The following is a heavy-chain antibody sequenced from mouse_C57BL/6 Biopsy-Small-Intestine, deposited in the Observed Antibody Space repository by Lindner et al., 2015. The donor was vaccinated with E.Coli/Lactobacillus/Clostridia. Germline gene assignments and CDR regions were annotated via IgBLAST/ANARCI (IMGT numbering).Heavy chain of an antibody. CDR2: INPNSGVT. CDR1: GYTFTGYY. CDR3: ARGGYSGYQWGPPACLEY. Sequence: SVKVSCKTSGYTFTGYYIHWVRQAPGQGLEWMGRINPNSGVTNYAQKFQGRVTMTGDTSISTAYLELNSLRSDDTAVYYCARGGYSGYQWGPPACLEYWGQGTLVTVSS. V-gene: IGHV1-19*01. J-gene: IGHJ4*01. D-gene: IGHD1-1*01.